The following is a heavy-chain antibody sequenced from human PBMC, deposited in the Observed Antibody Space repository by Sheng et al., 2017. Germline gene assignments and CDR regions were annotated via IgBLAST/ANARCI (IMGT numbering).Heavy chain of an antibody. Sequence: QVQLQQWGAGLLKPSETLSLTCAVYGGSFSGYYWNWIRQPPGKGLEWIGEINHSGSTNYNPSLKSRVTISVDTSKNQFSLKLSSVTAADTAVYYCARPGWVRSNYYMDVWGRGTTVTVSS. CDR3: ARPGWVRSNYYMDV. CDR2: INHSGST. CDR1: GGSFSGYY. V-gene: IGHV4-34*01. J-gene: IGHJ6*03. D-gene: IGHD1-26*01.